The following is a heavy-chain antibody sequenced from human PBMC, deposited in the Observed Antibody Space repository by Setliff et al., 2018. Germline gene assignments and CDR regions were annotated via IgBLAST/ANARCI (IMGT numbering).Heavy chain of an antibody. J-gene: IGHJ6*03. V-gene: IGHV4-31*03. CDR2: IYHSGTT. D-gene: IGHD5-18*01. Sequence: SETLSLTCTVSGGSITTGGYYWSWIRQHPGEGLEWIGYIYHSGTTYYNPSLESRVRLSVDTSNSQFSLKLSSVTAADRAIYFCARYSSPYYYMDVWGAGIAVTVSS. CDR1: GGSITTGGYY. CDR3: ARYSSPYYYMDV.